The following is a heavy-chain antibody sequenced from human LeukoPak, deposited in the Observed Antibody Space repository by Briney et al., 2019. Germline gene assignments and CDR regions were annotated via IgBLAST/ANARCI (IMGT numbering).Heavy chain of an antibody. D-gene: IGHD3-22*01. V-gene: IGHV4-38-2*01. Sequence: PSETLSLTCAVSGYSISGGYYWGWIRQSPGKGLEWIGSIDRSGNRYYNPSLKSRVTLSVDTSENQFSLQLSSVTAADRALYYCARSGDYIKEGFDYWGQGTLVTVSS. CDR3: ARSGDYIKEGFDY. CDR1: GYSISGGYY. J-gene: IGHJ4*02. CDR2: IDRSGNR.